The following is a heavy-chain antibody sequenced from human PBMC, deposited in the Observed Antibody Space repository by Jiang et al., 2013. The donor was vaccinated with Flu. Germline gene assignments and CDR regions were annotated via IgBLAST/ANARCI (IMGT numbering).Heavy chain of an antibody. J-gene: IGHJ4*02. CDR2: IYYSGST. CDR1: GGSISSSSYY. V-gene: IGHV4-39*01. CDR3: ARQGEGAYDVSPLIDY. D-gene: IGHD3-22*01. Sequence: GPGLVKPSETLSLTCTVSGGSISSSSYYWGWIRQPPGKGLEWIGSIYYSGSTYYNPSLKSRVTISVDTSKNQFSLKLSSVTAADTAVYYCARQGEGAYDVSPLIDYWGQGTLVTVSS.